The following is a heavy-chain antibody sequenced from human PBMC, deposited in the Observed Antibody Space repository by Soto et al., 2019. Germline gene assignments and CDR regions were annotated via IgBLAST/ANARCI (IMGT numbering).Heavy chain of an antibody. Sequence: PSETLSLTCALYGGSFDGYYWSWIRQSPGKGLEWIGEIHHSGSTRYNPSLKSRVSLSADTSTKQFSLKMTSMTAADRGVYYCARGVDSWSGYLFWGQGTLVTVSS. D-gene: IGHD3-3*01. J-gene: IGHJ4*02. CDR2: IHHSGST. CDR1: GGSFDGYY. V-gene: IGHV4-34*01. CDR3: ARGVDSWSGYLF.